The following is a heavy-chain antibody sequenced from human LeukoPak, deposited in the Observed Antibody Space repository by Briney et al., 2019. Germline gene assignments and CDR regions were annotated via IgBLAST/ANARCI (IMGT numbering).Heavy chain of an antibody. J-gene: IGHJ4*02. V-gene: IGHV3-7*01. CDR1: GFTFSSYW. CDR3: ARAPYYYGSGSYWEPYYFDY. Sequence: PGGSLRLSCAASGFTFSSYWMSWVRQAPGKGLEWVANIKQDGSEKYYVDSVKGRFTISRDNAKNSLYLQMNSLRAEDTAVYYCARAPYYYGSGSYWEPYYFDYWGQGTLVTVSS. CDR2: IKQDGSEK. D-gene: IGHD3-10*01.